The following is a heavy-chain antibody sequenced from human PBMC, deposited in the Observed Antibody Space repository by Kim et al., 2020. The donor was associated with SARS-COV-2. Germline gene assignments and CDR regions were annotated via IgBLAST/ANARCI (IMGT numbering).Heavy chain of an antibody. J-gene: IGHJ6*02. CDR3: AKARGSTYYYGSGSYWDYGMDV. D-gene: IGHD3-10*01. CDR2: ISGSGGST. Sequence: GGSLRLSCAASGFTFSSYAMSWVRQAPGKGLEWVSAISGSGGSTYYADSVKGRFTISRDNSKNTLYLQMNSLRAEDTAVYYCAKARGSTYYYGSGSYWDYGMDVWGRGTTVTVSS. V-gene: IGHV3-23*01. CDR1: GFTFSSYA.